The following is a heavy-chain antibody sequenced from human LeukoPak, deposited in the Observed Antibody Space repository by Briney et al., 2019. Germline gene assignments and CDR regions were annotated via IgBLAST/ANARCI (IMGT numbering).Heavy chain of an antibody. J-gene: IGHJ6*02. CDR1: GGSVSSGSYY. D-gene: IGHD1-26*01. V-gene: IGHV4-61*01. CDR3: ARGRSNYYGMGV. Sequence: SETLSLTCTVSGGSVSSGSYYWNWIRRPPGKGLEWIGYIYYNGNTNYSPSLKSRVTMSVDTSKNLFSLKVSSVTAADTAVYYCARGRSNYYGMGVWGQGTTVTVSS. CDR2: IYYNGNT.